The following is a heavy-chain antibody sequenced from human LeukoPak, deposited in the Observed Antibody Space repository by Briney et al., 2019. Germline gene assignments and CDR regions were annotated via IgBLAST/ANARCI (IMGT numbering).Heavy chain of an antibody. V-gene: IGHV1-2*04. CDR2: INPNSGGT. Sequence: GASVKVSCKASGYTFTGYYMHWVRQAPGQGLEWMGWINPNSGGTNYAQKFQGWVTMTRDTSISTAYMELSRLRSDDTAVYYCARDFGYGDYYYGMDVWGKGTTVTVSS. CDR1: GYTFTGYY. CDR3: ARDFGYGDYYYGMDV. D-gene: IGHD4-17*01. J-gene: IGHJ6*04.